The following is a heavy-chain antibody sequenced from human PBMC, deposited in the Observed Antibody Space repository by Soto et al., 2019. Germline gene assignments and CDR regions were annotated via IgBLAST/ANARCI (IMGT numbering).Heavy chain of an antibody. Sequence: GWSLRLSCAASGFTFSSYGMHWVRQAPGKGLEWVAVIWYDGSNKYYADSVKGRFTISRDNSKNTLYLQMNSLRAEDTAVYYCARDRSHYYYDSSGYYVGWFDPWGQGTLVTVSS. CDR2: IWYDGSNK. V-gene: IGHV3-33*01. CDR3: ARDRSHYYYDSSGYYVGWFDP. CDR1: GFTFSSYG. D-gene: IGHD3-22*01. J-gene: IGHJ5*02.